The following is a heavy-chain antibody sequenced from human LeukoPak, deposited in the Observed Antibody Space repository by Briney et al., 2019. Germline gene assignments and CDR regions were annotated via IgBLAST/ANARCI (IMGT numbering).Heavy chain of an antibody. J-gene: IGHJ1*01. CDR1: GGSFRGYY. Sequence: PSETLSLTCAVYGGSFRGYYWSWIRQPPGKGLEWIGEINHSGSTNYNPSLKSRVTISVDTSKNQFSLKLSSVTAADTAVYYCARAGGWYTFPSYQHWGQGTLVTVSS. CDR2: INHSGST. CDR3: ARAGGWYTFPSYQH. D-gene: IGHD6-19*01. V-gene: IGHV4-34*01.